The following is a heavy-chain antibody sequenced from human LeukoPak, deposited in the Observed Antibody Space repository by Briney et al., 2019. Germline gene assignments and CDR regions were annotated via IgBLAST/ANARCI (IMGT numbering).Heavy chain of an antibody. D-gene: IGHD1-26*01. CDR3: ASGLPSRVATSRYYFDY. CDR1: GYTFTSYD. V-gene: IGHV1-8*01. CDR2: MNPNSGDT. J-gene: IGHJ4*02. Sequence: ASVKVSCKASGYTFTSYDMNWVRQAPGQGLEWMGWMNPNSGDTEYAQKFQGRVTMTRDTSISTAYMELSRLRSEDTAVYYCASGLPSRVATSRYYFDYWGQGPLVTVSS.